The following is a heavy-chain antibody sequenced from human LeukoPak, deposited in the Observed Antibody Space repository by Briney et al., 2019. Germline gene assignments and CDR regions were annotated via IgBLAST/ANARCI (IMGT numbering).Heavy chain of an antibody. D-gene: IGHD3-10*01. J-gene: IGHJ6*03. CDR3: ARVSDGFGDPALYYYMDV. V-gene: IGHV1-69*05. Sequence: ASVKASCKASGGTFSSYAISWVRQAPGQGLEWMGRIIPIFGTANYAQKFQGRVTITTDESTSTAYMELSSLRSEDTAVYYCARVSDGFGDPALYYYMDVWGKGTTVTVSS. CDR2: IIPIFGTA. CDR1: GGTFSSYA.